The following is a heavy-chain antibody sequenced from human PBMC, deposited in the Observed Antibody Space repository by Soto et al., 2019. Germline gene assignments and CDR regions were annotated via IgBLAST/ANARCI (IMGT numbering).Heavy chain of an antibody. CDR2: IKQDGSEK. CDR3: EGHAQLVINYLDY. J-gene: IGHJ4*02. Sequence: GGSLRLSCAASGFTFSSYGMSWVRQAPGKGLEWVANIKQDGSEKYYVDSVKGRFTISRDNAKNSLYLQMNSLRAEDTAVYYCEGHAQLVINYLDYWGQGTLVTVSS. CDR1: GFTFSSYG. D-gene: IGHD6-13*01. V-gene: IGHV3-7*01.